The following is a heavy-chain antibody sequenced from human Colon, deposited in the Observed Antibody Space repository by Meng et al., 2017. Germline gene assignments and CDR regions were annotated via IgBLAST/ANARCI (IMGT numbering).Heavy chain of an antibody. J-gene: IGHJ5*02. D-gene: IGHD2-2*01. V-gene: IGHV4-61*02. CDR2: IYTSGFA. Sequence: LRLSCSVSGGSITSGTYYWSWIRQPAGKGLEWIGRIYTSGFANYNPSLKSRVTMSVDKSKTQFSLNLTSVTAEDTAVYYCARRYHYGDSTWFDPWGQGSLVTVSS. CDR1: GGSITSGTYY. CDR3: ARRYHYGDSTWFDP.